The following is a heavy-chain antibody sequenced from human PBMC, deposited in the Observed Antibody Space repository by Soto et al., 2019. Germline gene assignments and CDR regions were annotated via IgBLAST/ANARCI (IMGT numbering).Heavy chain of an antibody. Sequence: GGSLRLSCAASGSSISSHWMSWVRQAPGKGLEWVANINQDGTKIHYVDSVKGRFTISRDNAKNSLHLQLSSLRADDTAVYFCARGEEWLLLSLQGVFDQSGRATLVTVSS. CDR2: INQDGTKI. V-gene: IGHV3-7*03. D-gene: IGHD3-3*01. CDR1: GSSISSHW. J-gene: IGHJ4*02. CDR3: ARGEEWLLLSLQGVFDQ.